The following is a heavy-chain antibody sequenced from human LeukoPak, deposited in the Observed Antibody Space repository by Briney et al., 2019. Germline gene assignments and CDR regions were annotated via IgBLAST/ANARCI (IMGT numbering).Heavy chain of an antibody. CDR2: INPNSGGT. J-gene: IGHJ4*02. CDR1: GYTFTGYY. V-gene: IGHV1-2*02. Sequence: ASVKVSCKASGYTFTGYYMHWVRQAPGQGLEWMGWINPNSGGTNYAQKFQGRVTMTRDTSISTAYMDLSRLRSDDTAVYYCARLSGIAAAVGYWGQGTLVTVSS. D-gene: IGHD6-13*01. CDR3: ARLSGIAAAVGY.